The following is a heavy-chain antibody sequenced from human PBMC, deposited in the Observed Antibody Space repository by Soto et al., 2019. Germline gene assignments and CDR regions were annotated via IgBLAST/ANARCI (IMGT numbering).Heavy chain of an antibody. CDR3: ARDPRHGDYPNH. CDR1: GYTFTSYA. V-gene: IGHV1-3*01. CDR2: INAGNGNT. D-gene: IGHD4-17*01. Sequence: ASVKVSCKASGYTFTSYAMHWVRQAPGQRLEWMGWINAGNGNTKYSQKFQGRVTITRDTSASTAYMELSSLRSEDTAVYYCARDPRHGDYPNHWGQGTLVTVSS. J-gene: IGHJ4*02.